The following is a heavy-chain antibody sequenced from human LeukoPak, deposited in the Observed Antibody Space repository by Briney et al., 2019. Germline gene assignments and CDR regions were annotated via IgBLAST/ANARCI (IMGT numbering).Heavy chain of an antibody. Sequence: SCKGSGYNFTSYWIGWVRQMPGKGLGWMGIIYPGDSDTRYSPSFQGQVTISADKSISTAYLQWSSLKASDTAMYYCARQRSSGWNDFDYWGQGTLVTVSS. V-gene: IGHV5-51*01. CDR1: GYNFTSYW. D-gene: IGHD6-19*01. CDR2: IYPGDSDT. CDR3: ARQRSSGWNDFDY. J-gene: IGHJ4*02.